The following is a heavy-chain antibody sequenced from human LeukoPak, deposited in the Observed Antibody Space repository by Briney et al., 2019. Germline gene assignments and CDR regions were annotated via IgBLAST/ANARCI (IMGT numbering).Heavy chain of an antibody. CDR3: ARADILTGYYPGNYYMDV. CDR2: ISAYNGNT. J-gene: IGHJ6*03. CDR1: GYTFTSYG. D-gene: IGHD3-9*01. V-gene: IGHV1-18*01. Sequence: ASVKVSCKASGYTFTSYGISWVRQAPGQGLEWMGWISAYNGNTNYAQKLQGRVTMTTDTSTSTAYMELRSLRSDDTAVYYCARADILTGYYPGNYYMDVWGKGTTVTISS.